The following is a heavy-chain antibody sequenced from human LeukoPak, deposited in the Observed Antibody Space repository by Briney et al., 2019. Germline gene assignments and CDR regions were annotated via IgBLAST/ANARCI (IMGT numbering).Heavy chain of an antibody. CDR3: ATNYGVYYYYYMDV. V-gene: IGHV4-59*10. CDR1: GGSFSGYY. CDR2: VYTSGST. J-gene: IGHJ6*03. Sequence: SETLSLTCAVYGGSFSGYYWSWIRQPAGKGLEWIGRVYTSGSTNYNPSLKSRVTISIDTSKNQFSLKLSSVTAADTAVYYCATNYGVYYYYYMDVWGKGTTVTISS. D-gene: IGHD4-17*01.